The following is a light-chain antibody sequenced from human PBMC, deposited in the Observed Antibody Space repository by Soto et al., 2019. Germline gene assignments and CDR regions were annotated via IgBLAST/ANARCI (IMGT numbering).Light chain of an antibody. CDR1: SSDVGGYNY. V-gene: IGLV2-14*01. J-gene: IGLJ1*01. CDR3: SSYTSSHTCV. CDR2: DVN. Sequence: QSALTQPASVSGSPGQSITISCTGTSSDVGGYNYVSWHQQHPGKAPKLMIFDVNNRPSGISNRFSGSKSGNTASLTISGLRAEDEADYYSSSYTSSHTCVFGTGTQLTVL.